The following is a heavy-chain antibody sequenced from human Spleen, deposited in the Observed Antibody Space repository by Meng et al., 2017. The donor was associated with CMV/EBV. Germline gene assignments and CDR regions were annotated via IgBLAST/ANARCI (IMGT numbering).Heavy chain of an antibody. CDR1: GGSIGNYY. J-gene: IGHJ3*02. CDR3: ARGGYDFWSGYPPGAFDI. CDR2: IFYTGNT. V-gene: IGHV4-59*01. Sequence: SETLSLTCTISGGSIGNYYWSWIRQPPGRALEWIGYIFYTGNTNYNPSFKSRLSISMDTSKSQFSLKLSSVTAADTAVYYCARGGYDFWSGYPPGAFDIWGQGTTVTVSS. D-gene: IGHD3-3*01.